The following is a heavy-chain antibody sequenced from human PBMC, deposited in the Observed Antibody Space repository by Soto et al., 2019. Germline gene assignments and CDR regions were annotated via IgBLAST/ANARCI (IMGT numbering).Heavy chain of an antibody. CDR1: GYTFTSYD. V-gene: IGHV1-8*01. CDR3: ARLKQDYAVA. D-gene: IGHD3-16*01. J-gene: IGHJ5*02. CDR2: MNPNSGNT. Sequence: QVQLVQSGAEVKKPGASVKVSCKASGYTFTSYDINWVRLATGQGLEWMGWMNPNSGNTAYAQKFXGGAXMXRNTSISTAYMELSSLRSEDTAVYYCARLKQDYAVAWGQGTLVTVSS.